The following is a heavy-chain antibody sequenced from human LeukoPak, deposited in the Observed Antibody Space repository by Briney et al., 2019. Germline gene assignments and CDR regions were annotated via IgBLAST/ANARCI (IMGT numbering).Heavy chain of an antibody. D-gene: IGHD3-16*01. Sequence: ASVKVSCKGSGYTFTGYYMHWVRQAPGQGLERMGWINPISGTTNYAQKLQGRVTVTRDTSISTVYMELSRLESDDTAVYYGVRDLMTTPTWDFDYWGQGTLVTVAS. CDR3: VRDLMTTPTWDFDY. CDR2: INPISGTT. V-gene: IGHV1-2*02. CDR1: GYTFTGYY. J-gene: IGHJ4*02.